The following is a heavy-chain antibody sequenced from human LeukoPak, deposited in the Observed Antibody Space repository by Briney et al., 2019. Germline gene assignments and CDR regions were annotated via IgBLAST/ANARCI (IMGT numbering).Heavy chain of an antibody. Sequence: GGSLRLSCAASRFTVSSNYMSWVRQAPGKGLEWVSLIYSGGTTYYADSVKGRFSISRDSSNNTLYLLMNSLRAEDTAVYYCARSRGDIVITENGMDVWGQGTPVTVSS. D-gene: IGHD5-12*01. CDR2: IYSGGTT. CDR1: RFTVSSNY. J-gene: IGHJ6*02. V-gene: IGHV3-66*02. CDR3: ARSRGDIVITENGMDV.